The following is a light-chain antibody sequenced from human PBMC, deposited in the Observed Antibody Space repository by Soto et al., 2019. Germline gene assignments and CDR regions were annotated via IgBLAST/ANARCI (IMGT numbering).Light chain of an antibody. CDR3: TSYRSSTTV. Sequence: QSALTQPASLSGSPGQSITISSPGTSSDVGGYNYVSWYQQHPGKAPKLMIYEVSNRPSGVSNRFSGSKSGNTASLTISGLQAEDEADYYCTSYRSSTTVFGTGTKLTVL. J-gene: IGLJ1*01. CDR1: SSDVGGYNY. CDR2: EVS. V-gene: IGLV2-14*01.